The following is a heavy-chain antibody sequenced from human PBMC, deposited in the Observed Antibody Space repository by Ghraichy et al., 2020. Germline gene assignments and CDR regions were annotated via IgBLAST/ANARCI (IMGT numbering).Heavy chain of an antibody. CDR2: IIGSGVTT. CDR3: AKDQQWLANQRFDY. J-gene: IGHJ4*02. D-gene: IGHD6-19*01. V-gene: IGHV3-23*01. CDR1: GFIFSSNA. Sequence: GGSLRLSCAASGFIFSSNAMSWVRQAPGKGLEWVAGIIGSGVTTYHADSVKGRFTISRDNSKNTLYLQMNSLRAEDTAIYYCAKDQQWLANQRFDYWGQGSLVTVSS.